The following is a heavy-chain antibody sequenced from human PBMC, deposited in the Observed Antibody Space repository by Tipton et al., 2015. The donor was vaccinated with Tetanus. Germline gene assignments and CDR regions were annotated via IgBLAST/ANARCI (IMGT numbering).Heavy chain of an antibody. CDR2: IYPGDSDT. D-gene: IGHD2-8*01. CDR1: GYIFNNYW. CDR3: ARAHCTDGVCNFDF. J-gene: IGHJ4*02. V-gene: IGHV5-51*01. Sequence: VQLVQSGGEVKKPGESLKISCKGSGYIFNNYWIGWVRQKPGKGLEWMGIIYPGDSDTRYSPSSQGQVTISVGKSINTAYLQWSSLKASDTSMFYCARAHCTDGVCNFDFWGQGALVTVAS.